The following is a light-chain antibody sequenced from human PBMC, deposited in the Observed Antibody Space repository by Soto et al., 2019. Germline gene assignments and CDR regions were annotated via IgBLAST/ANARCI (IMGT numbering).Light chain of an antibody. V-gene: IGLV2-14*01. Sequence: ALTQPASMSGSPGQSITISCTGSSSDIGNYKYVSWYQQHPGKAPKLIIYEVSNRPSGVSLRFSGSKSANTASLTLSGLQADDEAEYYCASFSNSTFVFGSGTKVTV. CDR2: EVS. J-gene: IGLJ1*01. CDR1: SSDIGNYKY. CDR3: ASFSNSTFV.